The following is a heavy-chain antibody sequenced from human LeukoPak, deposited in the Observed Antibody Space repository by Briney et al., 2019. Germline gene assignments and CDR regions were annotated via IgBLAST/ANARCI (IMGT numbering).Heavy chain of an antibody. CDR2: ISYDGSNK. V-gene: IGHV3-30*04. CDR1: GFTFSSYA. D-gene: IGHD5-18*01. CDR3: ARVSNGYNYGYDAFHI. Sequence: GGPLRLSCAASGFTFSSYAMSWVRQAPGKGLEWVAVISYDGSNKYYADSVKGRFTISRDNSKNTLYLQMNSLRAEDTAMYYCARVSNGYNYGYDAFHIWGQGTMVTVSS. J-gene: IGHJ3*02.